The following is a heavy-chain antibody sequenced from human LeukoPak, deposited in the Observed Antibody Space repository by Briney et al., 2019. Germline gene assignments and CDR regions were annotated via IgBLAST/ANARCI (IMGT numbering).Heavy chain of an antibody. Sequence: GWALRLSCAASGFTFSNYWMSWVRQAPGKGREWVANIKQDGSEKFYVGSVRGRFTISRDNAKNSLYLQMNSLRAEDTAVYYCARGVLPGAIEWSLDYWGQGTLVTVSS. CDR2: IKQDGSEK. V-gene: IGHV3-7*01. CDR1: GFTFSNYW. CDR3: ARGVLPGAIEWSLDY. D-gene: IGHD2-2*02. J-gene: IGHJ4*02.